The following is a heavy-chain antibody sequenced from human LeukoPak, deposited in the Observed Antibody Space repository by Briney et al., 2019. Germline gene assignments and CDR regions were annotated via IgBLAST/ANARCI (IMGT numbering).Heavy chain of an antibody. J-gene: IGHJ6*04. CDR2: ISSSDPGT. Sequence: SGGSLRLSCAASGFTLSSYAMSWVRQVPGKGLEWVSAISSSDPGTYHAASVRGRFTISRDNSKNTLYLQMNSLRAEDTAVYYCAELGITMIGGVWGKGTTVTISS. CDR1: GFTLSSYA. D-gene: IGHD3-10*02. V-gene: IGHV3-23*01. CDR3: AELGITMIGGV.